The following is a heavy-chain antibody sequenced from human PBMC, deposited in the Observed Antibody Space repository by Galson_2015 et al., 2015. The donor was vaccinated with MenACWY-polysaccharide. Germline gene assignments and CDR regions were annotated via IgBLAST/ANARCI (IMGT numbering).Heavy chain of an antibody. CDR2: IYWDDDK. J-gene: IGHJ4*02. V-gene: IGHV2-5*02. CDR1: GFSLSRTGVS. Sequence: ALVKPTQTLTLTCNFSGFSLSRTGVSVGWIRQPPGKALEWLALIYWDDDKRYSPSLRRRLTITMDTSKHQVVLTMTDMGPIDTGTYFCAHPIFTGWLTEDYWGQGIPVTVSS. CDR3: AHPIFTGWLTEDY. D-gene: IGHD3-9*01.